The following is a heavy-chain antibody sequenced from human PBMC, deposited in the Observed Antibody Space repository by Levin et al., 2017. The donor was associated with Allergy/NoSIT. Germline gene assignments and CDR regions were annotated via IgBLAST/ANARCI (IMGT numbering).Heavy chain of an antibody. D-gene: IGHD6-13*01. J-gene: IGHJ4*02. CDR1: GGSISSYY. V-gene: IGHV4-59*08. CDR3: ARLIAAAGNFDY. Sequence: SETLSLTCTVSGGSISSYYWSWIRQPPGKGLEWIGYIYYSGSTNYNPSLKSRVTISVDTSKNQFSLKLSSVTAADTAVYYCARLIAAAGNFDYWGQGTLVTVSS. CDR2: IYYSGST.